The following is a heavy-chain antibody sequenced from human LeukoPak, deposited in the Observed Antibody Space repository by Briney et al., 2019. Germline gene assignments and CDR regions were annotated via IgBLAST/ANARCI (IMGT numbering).Heavy chain of an antibody. CDR3: AKTHSKIVVPAADAFDI. J-gene: IGHJ3*02. CDR2: ISSSSSTI. V-gene: IGHV3-48*01. Sequence: GGSLRLSCAASGFTFSSYSMNWVRQAPGKGLEWVSYISSSSSTIYYADSVKGRFTISRDNSKNTLYLQMNSLRAEDTAVYCCAKTHSKIVVPAADAFDIWGQGTMVTVSS. CDR1: GFTFSSYS. D-gene: IGHD2-2*01.